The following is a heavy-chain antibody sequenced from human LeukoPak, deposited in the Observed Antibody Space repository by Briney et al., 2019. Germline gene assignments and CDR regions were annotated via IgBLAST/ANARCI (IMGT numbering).Heavy chain of an antibody. CDR3: ARFSGYGGFDH. V-gene: IGHV3-66*01. D-gene: IGHD5-18*01. CDR1: GFTVSSNY. CDR2: IYSGGNT. J-gene: IGHJ4*02. Sequence: PGGSLRLSCVVSGFTVSSNYMSWVRQAPGRGLEWVSVIYSGGNTHYADSVKGRFTISRDNSKNTLYLQMNSLRVEDTAMYYCARFSGYGGFDHWGQGTLVTVSS.